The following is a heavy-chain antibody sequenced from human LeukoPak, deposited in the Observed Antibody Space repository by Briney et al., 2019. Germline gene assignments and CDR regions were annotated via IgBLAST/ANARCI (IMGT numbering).Heavy chain of an antibody. J-gene: IGHJ4*02. CDR3: AKAYCSGGSCFGWFDY. D-gene: IGHD2-15*01. CDR1: GFTFSSYS. Sequence: GSLRLSCAASGFTFSSYSMNWVRQAPGKGLEWVSSISSSSSYIYYADSVKGRFTISRDNAKNSLYLQMNSLRAEDTAVYYCAKAYCSGGSCFGWFDYWGQGTLVTVSS. V-gene: IGHV3-21*01. CDR2: ISSSSSYI.